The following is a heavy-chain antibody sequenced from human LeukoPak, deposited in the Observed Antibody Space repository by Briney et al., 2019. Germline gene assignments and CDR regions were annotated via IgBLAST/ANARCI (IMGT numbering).Heavy chain of an antibody. J-gene: IGHJ4*02. D-gene: IGHD6-19*01. Sequence: SGGSLRLSCAASGFTFSSYWMSWVRQAPGKGLEWVANIKQDGSEKYYVDSVKGRFTISRDNAKNSLYLQMNSLRAEDTAVYYCARDQPEIAVAGVFDYWGQGTLVTVSS. V-gene: IGHV3-7*01. CDR1: GFTFSSYW. CDR2: IKQDGSEK. CDR3: ARDQPEIAVAGVFDY.